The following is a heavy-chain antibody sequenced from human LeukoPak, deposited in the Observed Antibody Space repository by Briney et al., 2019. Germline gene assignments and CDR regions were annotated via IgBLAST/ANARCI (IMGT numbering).Heavy chain of an antibody. CDR1: GDSIRSYY. CDR2: IYDSGSA. J-gene: IGHJ5*02. CDR3: VRDRAYGSGKNWFDP. V-gene: IGHV4-59*01. D-gene: IGHD3-10*01. Sequence: SETLSLTCTVSGDSIRSYYWSWIRQPPGKGLEWIWHIYDSGSANRHPSLRSRVTISVDTSKNQFSLKLSSVTAADTDVYFCVRDRAYGSGKNWFDPWGQGTQVTVSS.